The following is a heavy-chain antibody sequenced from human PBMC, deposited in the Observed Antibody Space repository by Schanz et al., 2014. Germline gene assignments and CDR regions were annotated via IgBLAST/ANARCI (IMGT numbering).Heavy chain of an antibody. D-gene: IGHD2-15*01. CDR2: ISSSGST. CDR3: AKGMGYCSGGTCYDYYYYGLDV. V-gene: IGHV3-23*01. Sequence: EVQLLDSGGGLVQPGGSLRLSCEASGFTFSTYAMSWVRQAPGKGLEWVSSISSSGSTYYADSVKGRFTISRDNSENTLYLQMNSLSADDTAVFYCAKGMGYCSGGTCYDYYYYGLDVWGQGTTVTVSS. CDR1: GFTFSTYA. J-gene: IGHJ6*02.